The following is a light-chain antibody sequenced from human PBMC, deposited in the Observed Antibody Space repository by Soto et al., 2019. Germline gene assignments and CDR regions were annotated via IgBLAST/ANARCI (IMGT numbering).Light chain of an antibody. CDR1: ESIFYSSNNKNY. Sequence: DIVMTQSPDSLALSLGERATINCTSSESIFYSSNNKNYLAWYQQKLGQPPKXXSYWASTRESGVPDRVSGSGSGTDFTLTISSLKAEDVEVYYCQQYYSTPPDFGQGTRLEIK. V-gene: IGKV4-1*01. CDR2: WAS. CDR3: QQYYSTPPD. J-gene: IGKJ5*01.